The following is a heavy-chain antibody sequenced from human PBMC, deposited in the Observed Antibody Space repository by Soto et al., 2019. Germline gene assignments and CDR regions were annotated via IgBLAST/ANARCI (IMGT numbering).Heavy chain of an antibody. CDR2: ISYDGSNK. CDR3: ARGDDSNGCFGY. J-gene: IGHJ4*02. Sequence: QVQLVESGGGMVQPGRSLRLSCAASGFTFSSYAMHWVRQAPGKGLEWVAVISYDGSNKYYADSVKGRFTISRDNSKNTLYLQMNSLRAEDTAVYYCARGDDSNGCFGYWGQGTLVTVSS. CDR1: GFTFSSYA. V-gene: IGHV3-30-3*01. D-gene: IGHD6-19*01.